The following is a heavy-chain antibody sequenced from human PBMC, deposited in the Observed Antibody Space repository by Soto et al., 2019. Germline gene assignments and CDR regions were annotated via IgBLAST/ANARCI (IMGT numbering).Heavy chain of an antibody. CDR2: VYYTGTT. D-gene: IGHD3-3*01. Sequence: QVQLQESGPGLVKPSETLSLTCTVSGGFVSSASYFWSWSRQPPGKEMEFIAYVYYTGTTKYSPSLKSRASISLDTSKNQFSLNLSSVTTADTAIYYCATMRFGEVSYWFDPWGQGILVTVS. V-gene: IGHV4-61*01. CDR3: ATMRFGEVSYWFDP. CDR1: GGFVSSASYF. J-gene: IGHJ5*02.